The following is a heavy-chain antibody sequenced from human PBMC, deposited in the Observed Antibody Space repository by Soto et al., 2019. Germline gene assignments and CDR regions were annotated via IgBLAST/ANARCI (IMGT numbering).Heavy chain of an antibody. D-gene: IGHD6-13*01. CDR3: ARTNIAAAFSLYYYHYMDV. V-gene: IGHV4-59*01. CDR1: GGSISSYY. J-gene: IGHJ6*03. CDR2: IYYSGST. Sequence: SETLSLTCTVSGGSISSYYWSWIRQPPGKGLEWIGYIYYSGSTNYNPSLKSRVTISVDTSKNQFSLKLSSVTAADTAVYYCARTNIAAAFSLYYYHYMDVWGKGTTVTVSS.